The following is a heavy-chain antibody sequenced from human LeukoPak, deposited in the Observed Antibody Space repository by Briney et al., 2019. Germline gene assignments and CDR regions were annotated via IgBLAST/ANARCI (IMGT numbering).Heavy chain of an antibody. D-gene: IGHD6-19*01. CDR3: VRDKGRVPFSSGWIDY. J-gene: IGHJ4*02. V-gene: IGHV3-74*01. CDR2: MKTDGSTT. Sequence: PGGSLRLSCVASGFTFSNYWMYWVRQPPGKGLVWVSRMKTDGSTTSYADSANGRFTISKGNAKNTLYLQMNSLRPEDTAVYYCVRDKGRVPFSSGWIDYWGQGTLVTVSS. CDR1: GFTFSNYW.